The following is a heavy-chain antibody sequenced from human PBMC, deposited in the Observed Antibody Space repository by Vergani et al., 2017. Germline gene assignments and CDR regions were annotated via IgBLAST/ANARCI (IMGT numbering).Heavy chain of an antibody. Sequence: QVQLVQSGAEVKKPGSSVKVSCKASGYTFTGYYMHWVRQAPGQGLEWMGWINPNSGGTNYAQKFQGRVTMTEDTSTDTAYMELSSLRSEDTAVYYCATALRDHLQLVLTKGYYFDYWGQGTLVTVSS. CDR2: INPNSGGT. D-gene: IGHD6-6*01. V-gene: IGHV1-2*02. CDR3: ATALRDHLQLVLTKGYYFDY. J-gene: IGHJ4*02. CDR1: GYTFTGYY.